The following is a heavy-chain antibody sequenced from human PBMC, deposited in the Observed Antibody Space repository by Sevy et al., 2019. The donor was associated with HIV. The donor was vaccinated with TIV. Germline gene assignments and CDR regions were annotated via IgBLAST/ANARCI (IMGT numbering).Heavy chain of an antibody. CDR2: IKYDGSEI. V-gene: IGHV3-7*01. Sequence: GGSLRLSCAASGFNINTYWMNWVRQAPGKGLEWVANIKYDGSEIYYVDSVRGRFTISKDNARNLVYLQMNSLRAEDTALYYCVRAIVIEVSFWGQGTLVTVSS. D-gene: IGHD2-2*01. CDR3: VRAIVIEVSF. J-gene: IGHJ4*02. CDR1: GFNINTYW.